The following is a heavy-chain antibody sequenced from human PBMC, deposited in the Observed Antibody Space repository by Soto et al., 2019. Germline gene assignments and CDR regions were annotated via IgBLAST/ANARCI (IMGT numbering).Heavy chain of an antibody. J-gene: IGHJ4*02. CDR2: IIPIFGKA. Sequence: SVKVSCKTSGFTFKSFGFTWVRQAPGQGLEWMGWIIPIFGKANYAQKFQGRVTITADESTSTAYMELSSLRSEDTAVYYCARVEGSYGKLVFGYWGQGTLVTVSS. V-gene: IGHV1-69*13. CDR3: ARVEGSYGKLVFGY. CDR1: GFTFKSFG. D-gene: IGHD5-18*01.